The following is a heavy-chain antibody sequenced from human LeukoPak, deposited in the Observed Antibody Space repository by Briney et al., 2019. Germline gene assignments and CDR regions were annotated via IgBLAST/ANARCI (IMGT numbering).Heavy chain of an antibody. J-gene: IGHJ4*02. CDR3: ARHVRGATRKFDY. CDR1: GYSISSGYY. D-gene: IGHD3-10*02. CDR2: IYYSGST. V-gene: IGHV4-38-2*02. Sequence: PSETLSLTCTVSGYSISSGYYWGWIRQPPGKGLEWIGTIYYSGSTYYNPSLKSRVTISVDTSKNQFSLKLSSVTAADTAVYYCARHVRGATRKFDYWGQGTLVTVSS.